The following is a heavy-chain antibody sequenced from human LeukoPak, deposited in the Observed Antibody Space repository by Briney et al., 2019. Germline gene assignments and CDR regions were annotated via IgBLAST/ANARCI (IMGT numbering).Heavy chain of an antibody. CDR3: AKDIGASIWYVGTDY. CDR1: GFTFSNYW. V-gene: IGHV3-74*01. D-gene: IGHD6-13*01. CDR2: INSDGSST. Sequence: GGSLRLSCAASGFTFSNYWMHWVRQAPGKGLVWVSRINSDGSSTTYADSVKGRFTISRDNAKNTLYLQMNSLRAEDTAVYYCAKDIGASIWYVGTDYWGQGTLVTVSS. J-gene: IGHJ4*02.